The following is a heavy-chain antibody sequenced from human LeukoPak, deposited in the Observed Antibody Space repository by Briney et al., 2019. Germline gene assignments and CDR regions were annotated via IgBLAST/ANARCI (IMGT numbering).Heavy chain of an antibody. CDR2: ISGSGGST. CDR3: AKVTVTMAATGDY. Sequence: GGSLRLSCVVSGFIFNNYDMSWVRQAPGKGLEWVSAISGSGGSTYYADSMKGRFTISRDNSKNTLYLQMNSLRVEDTAIYYCAKVTVTMAATGDYWGQGTLVTVSS. D-gene: IGHD2-15*01. J-gene: IGHJ4*02. V-gene: IGHV3-23*01. CDR1: GFIFNNYD.